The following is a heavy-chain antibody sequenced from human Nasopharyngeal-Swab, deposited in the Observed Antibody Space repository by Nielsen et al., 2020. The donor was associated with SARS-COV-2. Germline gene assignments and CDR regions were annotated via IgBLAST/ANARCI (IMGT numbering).Heavy chain of an antibody. CDR1: GFTFSSYW. CDR2: IKQDGSEK. D-gene: IGHD3-22*01. Sequence: GGSLRLSCAATGFTFSSYWMSWVRQAPGKGLERVANIKQDGSEKYYVDSVKGRFTISRDNAKNSLYLQMNSLRAEDTAVYYCARSLYYYYDSSGYSLWGQGTLVTVSS. V-gene: IGHV3-7*01. CDR3: ARSLYYYYDSSGYSL. J-gene: IGHJ4*02.